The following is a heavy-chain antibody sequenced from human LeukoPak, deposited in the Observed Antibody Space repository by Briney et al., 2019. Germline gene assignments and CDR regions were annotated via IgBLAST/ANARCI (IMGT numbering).Heavy chain of an antibody. V-gene: IGHV4-59*08. Sequence: KPSKTLSLTCTVSGGSISDYYWSWIRQPPGKGLEWIGYIYYSGSTNYNPSLKSRVIISVDTSKNQFSLKLSSVTAADTAVYYCARHPAYYYGMDVWGQGTTVTVSS. CDR3: ARHPAYYYGMDV. CDR1: GGSISDYY. CDR2: IYYSGST. J-gene: IGHJ6*02.